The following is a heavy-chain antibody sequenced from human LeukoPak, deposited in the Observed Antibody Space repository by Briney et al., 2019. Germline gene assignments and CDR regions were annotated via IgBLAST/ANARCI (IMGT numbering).Heavy chain of an antibody. Sequence: GGSLRLSCAASGLTLGGYYMNWIRQAPGKGLEWISYISSRGTTINYADSVKGRFTISRDNAKNSLHLQLNSLNADDTAIYYCAGGDSDYDWSDLWGQGTLVAVAS. CDR3: AGGDSDYDWSDL. D-gene: IGHD5-12*01. J-gene: IGHJ4*02. CDR1: GLTLGGYY. CDR2: ISSRGTTI. V-gene: IGHV3-11*01.